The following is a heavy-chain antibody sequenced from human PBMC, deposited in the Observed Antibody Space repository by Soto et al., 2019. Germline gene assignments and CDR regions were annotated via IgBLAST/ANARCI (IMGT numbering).Heavy chain of an antibody. V-gene: IGHV1-3*01. Sequence: ASVKVSCKASGYTFTSYAMHWVRQAPGQRLEWMGWINAGNGNTKYSQKFQGRVTITRDTSVSTAYMELSSLRSEDTAVYYCARDRLLGYCSSTSCYGPAIFYYYGMDVWGQGTTVTVSS. J-gene: IGHJ6*02. CDR2: INAGNGNT. CDR3: ARDRLLGYCSSTSCYGPAIFYYYGMDV. CDR1: GYTFTSYA. D-gene: IGHD2-2*01.